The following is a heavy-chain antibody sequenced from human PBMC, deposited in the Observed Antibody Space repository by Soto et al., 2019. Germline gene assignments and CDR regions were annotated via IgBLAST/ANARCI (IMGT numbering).Heavy chain of an antibody. Sequence: EVQLVESGGGLVQPGGALRLSCAASGFTFSSVWMHWVRQAPGEGLVWVSRINTDGSSTSYADSVKGRFTISRDNAKNTLYLQMNSLRVEDTAMYYCAKRGVDTFGLSYWGQGTLVTVSS. J-gene: IGHJ4*02. CDR2: INTDGSST. CDR3: AKRGVDTFGLSY. V-gene: IGHV3-74*01. CDR1: GFTFSSVW. D-gene: IGHD3-10*01.